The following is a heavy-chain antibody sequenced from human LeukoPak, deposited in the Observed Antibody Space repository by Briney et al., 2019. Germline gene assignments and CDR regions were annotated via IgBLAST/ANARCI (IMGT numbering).Heavy chain of an antibody. D-gene: IGHD1-14*01. V-gene: IGHV3-30*02. CDR1: GFIFSNYG. J-gene: IGHJ4*02. Sequence: GGSLRLSCVTSGFIFSNYGMHWVRQAPGKGLEWLTFIQFDGSNKLYADSVKGRFTVSRDTSKNTVYLQMTSLRVEDTAVYYCAKEGSEKTYYFDYWGQGTLVTVSS. CDR2: IQFDGSNK. CDR3: AKEGSEKTYYFDY.